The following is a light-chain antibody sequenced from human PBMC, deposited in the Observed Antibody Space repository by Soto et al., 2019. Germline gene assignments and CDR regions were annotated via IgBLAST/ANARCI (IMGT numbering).Light chain of an antibody. V-gene: IGKV3-20*01. CDR2: GAS. Sequence: EIVLTQSPGTLSLSPGERATLSCRASQSVSTRSLAWYQQKPGQAPRLLIYGASSRATGTPDRFSGSGSGTDFTLTISRLEPEDFAIYYCQFYGSSLITFGQGTRLEIK. CDR3: QFYGSSLIT. J-gene: IGKJ5*01. CDR1: QSVSTRS.